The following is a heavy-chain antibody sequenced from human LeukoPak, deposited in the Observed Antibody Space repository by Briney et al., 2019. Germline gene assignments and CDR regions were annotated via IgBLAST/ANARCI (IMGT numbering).Heavy chain of an antibody. V-gene: IGHV4-38-2*02. CDR3: ARHRSGPSSGWYNT. J-gene: IGHJ5*02. CDR1: NYSISTDYY. Sequence: SETLSLTCTVSNYSISTDYYWGWIRQPPGKGLEWIGSIYYSGSTYYNPSLKSRVTISVDTSKNQFSLKLSSVTAADTAVYYCARHRSGPSSGWYNTWGQGTLVTVSS. D-gene: IGHD6-19*01. CDR2: IYYSGST.